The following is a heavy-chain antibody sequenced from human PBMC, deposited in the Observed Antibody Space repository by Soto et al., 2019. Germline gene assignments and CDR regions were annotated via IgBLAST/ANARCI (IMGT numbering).Heavy chain of an antibody. V-gene: IGHV3-33*01. CDR3: ARGSPPDFWSGLDV. CDR2: IWYDGSNK. Sequence: SLRLSCAASVFTFSSYGMHWVRQAPGKGLEWVAVIWYDGSNKYYADSVKGRVTISRDNSKNTLYLQMNSLRAEDTAVYYCARGSPPDFWSGLDVWGQGTTVTVSS. J-gene: IGHJ6*02. D-gene: IGHD3-3*01. CDR1: VFTFSSYG.